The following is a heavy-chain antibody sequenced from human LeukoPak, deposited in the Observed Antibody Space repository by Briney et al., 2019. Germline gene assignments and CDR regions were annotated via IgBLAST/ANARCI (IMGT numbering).Heavy chain of an antibody. CDR2: ISIYTGKT. V-gene: IGHV1-18*01. D-gene: IGHD4-17*01. CDR1: GYTFTNYG. J-gene: IGHJ2*01. Sequence: ASVKVSCKASGYTFTNYGISWVRQAPGQGLEWMGWISIYTGKTYHAQKFQARVTMTTDTSTTTAYMELRSLRSDDTAVYYCATGWSPSGGDYVYWYFDLWGRGTLVTVSS. CDR3: ATGWSPSGGDYVYWYFDL.